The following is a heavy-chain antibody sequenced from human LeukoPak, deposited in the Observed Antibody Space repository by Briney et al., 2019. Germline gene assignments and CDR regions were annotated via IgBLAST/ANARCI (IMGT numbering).Heavy chain of an antibody. CDR3: ARDRSKWYYYDSSGSEIDY. CDR1: GYTFTSYY. D-gene: IGHD3-22*01. J-gene: IGHJ4*02. CDR2: IGAYNGNT. V-gene: IGHV1-18*04. Sequence: ASVKVSCKASGYTFTSYYMHWVRQAPGQGLEWMGWIGAYNGNTNYAQKLQGRVTMTTDTSTSTAYMELRSLRSDDTAVYYCARDRSKWYYYDSSGSEIDYWGQGTLVTVSS.